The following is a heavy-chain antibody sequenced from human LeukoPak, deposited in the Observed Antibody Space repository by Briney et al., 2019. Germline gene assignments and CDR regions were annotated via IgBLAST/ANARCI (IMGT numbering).Heavy chain of an antibody. D-gene: IGHD5-24*01. V-gene: IGHV3-53*01. CDR1: GCTLSRYY. Sequence: GWSLRLSCVASGCTLSRYYMNWMRQAPAKELAWVSVIYSGGSTYYADPVQRRFTISSDNSKNTLLLQMTSLRAKYRPVYFFALETSRWRNVYWGRGTLVTVSS. J-gene: IGHJ4*02. CDR2: IYSGGST. CDR3: ALETSRWRNVY.